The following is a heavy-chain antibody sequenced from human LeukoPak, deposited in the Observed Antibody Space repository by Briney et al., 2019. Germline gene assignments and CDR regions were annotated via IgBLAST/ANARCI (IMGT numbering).Heavy chain of an antibody. CDR1: GFTFSSYW. J-gene: IGHJ6*04. CDR2: IKQDGSEK. Sequence: GGSLRLSCAASGFTFSSYWISWVRRAPGTGLQWVADIKQDGSEKYYVDSVKGRFTISRDNAKNSLYLQMNSLRAEDTAVYYCAELGITMIGGVWGKGTTVTISS. CDR3: AELGITMIGGV. D-gene: IGHD3-10*02. V-gene: IGHV3-7*01.